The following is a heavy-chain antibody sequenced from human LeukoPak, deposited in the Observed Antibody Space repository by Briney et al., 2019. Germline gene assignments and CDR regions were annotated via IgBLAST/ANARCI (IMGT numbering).Heavy chain of an antibody. D-gene: IGHD5-18*01. V-gene: IGHV4-34*01. CDR1: GGSFSGYY. CDR2: INHSGST. Sequence: SETLSLTCAVYGGSFSGYYWSWIRQPPGKGLEWIGEINHSGSTNSNPSLKSRVTISVDTSKSQFSLRLSSVTAADTAVYYCARKGHSYGFFNYWGQGTLVTVSS. J-gene: IGHJ4*02. CDR3: ARKGHSYGFFNY.